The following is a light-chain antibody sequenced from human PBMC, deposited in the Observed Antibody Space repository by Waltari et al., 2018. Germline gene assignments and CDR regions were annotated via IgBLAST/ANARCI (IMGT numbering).Light chain of an antibody. CDR2: TAS. Sequence: DIQMTQSPSSLSASVGDRVIITCRASQNLYSHYLHWYQQKPGRAPKLLIYTASILQSGVPSRFSGSGSGTDFTLTISSLQPEDFATYYCQQSYSPPLTFGGGTKVEIK. V-gene: IGKV1-39*01. CDR1: QNLYSHY. CDR3: QQSYSPPLT. J-gene: IGKJ4*01.